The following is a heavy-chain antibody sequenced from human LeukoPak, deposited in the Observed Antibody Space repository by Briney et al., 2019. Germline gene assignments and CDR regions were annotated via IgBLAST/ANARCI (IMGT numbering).Heavy chain of an antibody. J-gene: IGHJ4*02. CDR1: GFTFSNAW. V-gene: IGHV3-15*01. Sequence: GGSLRLSRAGSGFTFSNAWLTWVRLAPGKGLEWVGRIKSEDAGGTIDYGAPVKGRFAISRDDSKRALYLDMNSLKTEDTAVYYCTGDGTFTFGRGFWGQGTLVTVSS. CDR3: TGDGTFTFGRGF. CDR2: IKSEDAGGTI. D-gene: IGHD3-16*01.